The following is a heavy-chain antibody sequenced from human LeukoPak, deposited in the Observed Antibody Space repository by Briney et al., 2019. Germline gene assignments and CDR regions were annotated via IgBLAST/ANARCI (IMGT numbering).Heavy chain of an antibody. CDR1: GFTFSGHP. D-gene: IGHD2-15*01. Sequence: PGGSLRLSCAASGFTFSGHPMPWVRQAPGKGLEWVSGIFSGSDGRTDYVDSVKGRFTISRDISKNTVFLQMNSLREEDTAVYYCASRDPCSGGTCYGLAYWGQGILVTVSS. CDR3: ASRDPCSGGTCYGLAY. CDR2: IFSGSDGRT. V-gene: IGHV3-23*01. J-gene: IGHJ4*02.